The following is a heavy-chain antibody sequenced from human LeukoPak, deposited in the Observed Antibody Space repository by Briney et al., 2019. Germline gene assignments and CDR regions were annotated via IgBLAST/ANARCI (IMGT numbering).Heavy chain of an antibody. Sequence: SETLSLTCTVSGGSISSYYWSWIRQPPGKGLEWIGYIYYSGSTNYNPSLKSRVTISVDTSKNQFSLKLSSVTAADTAVYYCARNFVGATIPEYYFDYWGQGTLVTVSS. V-gene: IGHV4-59*01. CDR2: IYYSGST. J-gene: IGHJ4*02. D-gene: IGHD5-12*01. CDR1: GGSISSYY. CDR3: ARNFVGATIPEYYFDY.